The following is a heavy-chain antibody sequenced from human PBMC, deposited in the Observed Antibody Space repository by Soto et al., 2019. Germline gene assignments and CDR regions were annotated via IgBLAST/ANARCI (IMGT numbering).Heavy chain of an antibody. J-gene: IGHJ4*02. Sequence: PSETLSLTCTFSGCSISSGGYYWGWIRQHPGKGLEWIGYIYYSGSTYYNPSLKSRVTISVDTSKNQFSLKLSSVTAADTAVYYCARDSYCSGGSCYRHFDYWGQGTLVTVSS. CDR2: IYYSGST. CDR3: ARDSYCSGGSCYRHFDY. CDR1: GCSISSGGYY. D-gene: IGHD2-15*01. V-gene: IGHV4-31*03.